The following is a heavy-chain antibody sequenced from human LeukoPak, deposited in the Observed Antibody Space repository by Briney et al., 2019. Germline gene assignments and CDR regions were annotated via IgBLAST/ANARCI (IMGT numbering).Heavy chain of an antibody. D-gene: IGHD4-17*01. Sequence: SETLSLTCTVSGGSISSSSYYWGWIRQPPGKGLEWIGSIYYSGSTYYNPSLKSRVTISVDTSKNQFSLKLSSVTAADTAVYYCARVSGLPVTTGFDYRGQGTLATVSS. V-gene: IGHV4-39*07. CDR1: GGSISSSSYY. CDR2: IYYSGST. J-gene: IGHJ4*02. CDR3: ARVSGLPVTTGFDY.